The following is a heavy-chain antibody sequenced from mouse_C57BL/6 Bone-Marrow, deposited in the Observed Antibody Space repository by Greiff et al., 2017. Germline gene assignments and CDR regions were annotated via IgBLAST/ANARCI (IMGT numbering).Heavy chain of an antibody. CDR2: IDPSDSYT. Sequence: VQLQQSGAELVMPGASVKLSCKASGYTFTSYWMHWVKQRPGQGLEWIGEIDPSDSYTNYNQKFKGKSTLTVDKSSSTAYMQLSSLTSEYSAVYYCAREAFFFYYAMDYWGQGTSVTVSS. V-gene: IGHV1-69*01. J-gene: IGHJ4*01. CDR1: GYTFTSYW. CDR3: AREAFFFYYAMDY.